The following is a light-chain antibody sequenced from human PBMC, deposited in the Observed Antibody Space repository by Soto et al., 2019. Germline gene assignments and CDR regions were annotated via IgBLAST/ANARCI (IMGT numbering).Light chain of an antibody. Sequence: DIQVTQSPSSLSASVGDRVTITCRASQNIKNYVNWYQRKPGTAPRLLIYAASNLHSGVPSRFSASGSGTEFALNISGPQPDDFGTYYCQQGFSLPWTFGQGTKVDIK. CDR3: QQGFSLPWT. CDR1: QNIKNY. V-gene: IGKV1-39*01. J-gene: IGKJ1*01. CDR2: AAS.